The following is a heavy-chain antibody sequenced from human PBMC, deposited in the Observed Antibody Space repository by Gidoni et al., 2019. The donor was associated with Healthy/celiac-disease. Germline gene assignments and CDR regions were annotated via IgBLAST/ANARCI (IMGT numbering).Heavy chain of an antibody. CDR2: IYHSGST. CDR3: ARVDMTTVTTGTAEYFQH. Sequence: QLQLQESGSGLVKPSQTLSLTCAVSGGSISSGGYSWSWIRQPPGKGLEWIGYIYHSGSTYYNPSLKSRVTISVDRSKNQFSLKLSSVTAADTAVYYCARVDMTTVTTGTAEYFQHWGQGTLVTVSS. J-gene: IGHJ1*01. V-gene: IGHV4-30-2*01. CDR1: GGSISSGGYS. D-gene: IGHD4-17*01.